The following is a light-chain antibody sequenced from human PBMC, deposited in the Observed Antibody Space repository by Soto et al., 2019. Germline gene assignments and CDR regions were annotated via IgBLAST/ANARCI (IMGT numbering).Light chain of an antibody. V-gene: IGKV1-39*01. CDR1: QSIGNK. Sequence: DIQLTQSPSTLSASVGDRVTITCRASQSIGNKLAWYQQKPGKAPELLIRGASNLHSGVPSRFRGSGSQRDFTLTISNLQPEDFATYYCQQTFITPPHTFGGGTRVE. CDR2: GAS. CDR3: QQTFITPPHT. J-gene: IGKJ4*01.